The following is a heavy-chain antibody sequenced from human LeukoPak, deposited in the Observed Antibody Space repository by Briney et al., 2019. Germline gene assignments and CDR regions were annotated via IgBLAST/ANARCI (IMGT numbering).Heavy chain of an antibody. CDR1: GFTFSTYA. Sequence: GRSLILSCVPSGFTFSTYAMYWVRQAPGKGLEWVAVIWYDGSNEHYADSVKGRFTISRDDSENTLDLQMNSLRTEDTAVYYCARGGITIFGVATYLDVWGKGTTVIVSS. J-gene: IGHJ6*03. D-gene: IGHD3-3*01. CDR2: IWYDGSNE. V-gene: IGHV3-30*04. CDR3: ARGGITIFGVATYLDV.